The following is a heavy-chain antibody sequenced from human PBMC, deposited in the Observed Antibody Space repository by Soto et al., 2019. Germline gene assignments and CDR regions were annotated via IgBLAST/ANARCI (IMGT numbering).Heavy chain of an antibody. Sequence: QVQLVESGGGVVQPGRSLRLSCAASGFTFSSFVMHWVRQAPGKGLEWVAFIAYVGSNKHYADSVKGRFTISRDNSNNTLYLQMNSLRVEDTAVYYCASPQGAHLNYFYGMDVWGQGTTVTVSS. CDR2: IAYVGSNK. J-gene: IGHJ6*02. CDR3: ASPQGAHLNYFYGMDV. CDR1: GFTFSSFV. V-gene: IGHV3-30-3*01.